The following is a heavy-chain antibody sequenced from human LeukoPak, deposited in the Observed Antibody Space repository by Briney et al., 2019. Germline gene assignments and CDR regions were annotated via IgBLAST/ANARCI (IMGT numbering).Heavy chain of an antibody. CDR2: IRWNSGSI. V-gene: IGHV3-9*01. CDR3: AKADRNSNAFDI. Sequence: SLRLSCAASGFTFDDYAMHWVRQAPGKGVEWVSGIRWNSGSIGYADSVKGRFTIPRHNAKNSLYLQMNRLRAEDRALYYCAKADRNSNAFDIWGHGTMVTVSS. D-gene: IGHD4-23*01. J-gene: IGHJ3*02. CDR1: GFTFDDYA.